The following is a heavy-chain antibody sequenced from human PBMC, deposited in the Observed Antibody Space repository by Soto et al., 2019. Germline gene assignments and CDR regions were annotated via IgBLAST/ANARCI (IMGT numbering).Heavy chain of an antibody. Sequence: DVQLLESGGGLVQPAGSLRLSCAASGFTSSSYAMGWVRQGPGKGLEWVAVVSIGGSTHYADSVRGRFTISRDNSKNTLSLQMNSLTAEDTAVYFCAKRRGAGGHFDYWGQGALVTVSS. V-gene: IGHV3-23*01. CDR1: GFTSSSYA. CDR3: AKRRGAGGHFDY. D-gene: IGHD2-15*01. J-gene: IGHJ4*02. CDR2: VSIGGST.